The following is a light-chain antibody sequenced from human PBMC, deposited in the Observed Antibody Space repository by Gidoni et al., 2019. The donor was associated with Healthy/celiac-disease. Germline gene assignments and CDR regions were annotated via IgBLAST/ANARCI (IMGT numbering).Light chain of an antibody. CDR3: QQSYSTPAVT. J-gene: IGKJ4*01. CDR1: QSISSY. Sequence: DIQMTQSPSSLSASVGDRVTITCRASQSISSYLNWYQQKPGKAPKLLIYAASSLQSGVPSRFSGSGSWTDFTLTISSLQPEDFATYYCQQSYSTPAVTFGGGTKVEIK. CDR2: AAS. V-gene: IGKV1-39*01.